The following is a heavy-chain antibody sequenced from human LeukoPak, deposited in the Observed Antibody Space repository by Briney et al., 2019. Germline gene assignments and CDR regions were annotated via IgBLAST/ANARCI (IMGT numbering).Heavy chain of an antibody. CDR1: GGSFSGYY. J-gene: IGHJ3*02. D-gene: IGHD3-22*01. CDR3: ARPTDSSGYYDAFDI. CDR2: INHSGST. Sequence: SETLSLTCAVYGGSFSGYYWSWIRQPPGKGLDWIGEINHSGSTNYNPSLKSRVTISVDTSKNQFSLKLSSVTAADTAVYYCARPTDSSGYYDAFDIWGQGTMVTVSS. V-gene: IGHV4-34*01.